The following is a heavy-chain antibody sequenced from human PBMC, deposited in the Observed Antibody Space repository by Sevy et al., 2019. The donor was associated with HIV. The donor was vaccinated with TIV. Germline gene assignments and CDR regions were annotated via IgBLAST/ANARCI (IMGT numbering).Heavy chain of an antibody. D-gene: IGHD3-22*01. CDR3: AKEGHYYDSSVAL. J-gene: IGHJ4*02. CDR2: ISGSGGST. V-gene: IGHV3-23*01. Sequence: GGCLRLSCAASGFTFSSYAMSWVRQAPGKGLEWVSAISGSGGSTYYADSVKGRFTISRDNSKNTLYLQMNSLRAEDTIAYYCAKEGHYYDSSVALWGQGTMVTVSS. CDR1: GFTFSSYA.